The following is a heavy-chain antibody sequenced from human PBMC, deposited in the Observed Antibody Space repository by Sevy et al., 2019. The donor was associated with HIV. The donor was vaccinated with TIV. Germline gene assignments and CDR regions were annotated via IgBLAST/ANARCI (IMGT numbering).Heavy chain of an antibody. CDR3: AKGSRATGSAFDV. Sequence: GGSLRLSCAVSGFTFSSYGMHWVRQAPGKGLEWVAVVSYDGSHKYYGDSVKGRFTISRDNSKNTVSLQMNSLRAEDTAVYYCAKGSRATGSAFDVWGQGTMVTVSS. D-gene: IGHD2-15*01. CDR2: VSYDGSHK. J-gene: IGHJ3*01. V-gene: IGHV3-30*18. CDR1: GFTFSSYG.